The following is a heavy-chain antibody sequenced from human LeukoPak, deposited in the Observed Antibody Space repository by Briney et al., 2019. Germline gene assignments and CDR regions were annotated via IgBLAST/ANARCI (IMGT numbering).Heavy chain of an antibody. Sequence: PSETLSLTCTVSGGSFSGFYWGWIRQPPGKGLEWIGEINHSGSTNYNLSLASRVTISVDTSRNQFSLKLTSMTAADTAIYYCARAVVLPVKFDFWGQGSLVTVSA. D-gene: IGHD2-2*01. V-gene: IGHV4-34*01. CDR3: ARAVVLPVKFDF. CDR2: INHSGST. CDR1: GGSFSGFY. J-gene: IGHJ4*02.